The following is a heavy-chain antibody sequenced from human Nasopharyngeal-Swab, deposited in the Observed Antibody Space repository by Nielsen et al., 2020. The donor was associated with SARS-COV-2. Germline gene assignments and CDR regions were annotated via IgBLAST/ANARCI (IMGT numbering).Heavy chain of an antibody. V-gene: IGHV1-46*01. Sequence: ASVKVSCKASGCTFSHYFMHWVRQAPGQGLEWMGVITPSGGATNYARKFRGRLTMTRDPSTSTLYLDLSSLKSEDTAVYFCASEPGGMAAPGRHFDPWGQGTLVTVSS. CDR1: GCTFSHYF. CDR2: ITPSGGAT. J-gene: IGHJ5*02. CDR3: ASEPGGMAAPGRHFDP. D-gene: IGHD6-13*01.